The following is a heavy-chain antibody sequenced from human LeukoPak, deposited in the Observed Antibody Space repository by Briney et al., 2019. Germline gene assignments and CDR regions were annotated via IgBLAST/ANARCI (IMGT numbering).Heavy chain of an antibody. D-gene: IGHD2-2*01. Sequence: SETLSLTCTVSGGSISSYYWSWIRQPPGKGLEWIGYIYYSGSTNYNPSLKSRVTISVDTSKNQISLKLSSVTAADTAVYYCARVARGSTSCYDYWGQGTLVTV. CDR1: GGSISSYY. V-gene: IGHV4-59*01. CDR2: IYYSGST. J-gene: IGHJ4*02. CDR3: ARVARGSTSCYDY.